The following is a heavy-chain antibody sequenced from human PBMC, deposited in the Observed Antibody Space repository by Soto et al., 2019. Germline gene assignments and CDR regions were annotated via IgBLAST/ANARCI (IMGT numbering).Heavy chain of an antibody. V-gene: IGHV3-21*01. CDR2: ISSSSSYI. CDR3: ARDLNPVDIVLMVYAPYFDY. CDR1: GFTFSSYS. D-gene: IGHD2-8*01. Sequence: PRGSLRLSCAASGFTFSSYSMNWVRQAPGKGLEWVSSISSSSSYIYYADSVKGRFTISRDNTKNSLYLQMNSLRAEDTAVYYSARDLNPVDIVLMVYAPYFDYWGQGTLVTVSS. J-gene: IGHJ4*02.